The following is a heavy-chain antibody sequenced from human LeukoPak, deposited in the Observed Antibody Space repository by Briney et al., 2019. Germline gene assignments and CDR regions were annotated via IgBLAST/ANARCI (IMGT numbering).Heavy chain of an antibody. CDR1: GAFISSGSYY. CDR2: IYSSGST. Sequence: PSETLSLTCTVSGAFISSGSYYWSWIRQPAGKGLEWIGRIYSSGSTNYNPSLKSRVTISVDTSQNQFSLKLSSVTAADTAVYYCARRKNDVEGSYYDSWGQGTLVTVSS. J-gene: IGHJ4*02. D-gene: IGHD3-10*01. CDR3: ARRKNDVEGSYYDS. V-gene: IGHV4-61*02.